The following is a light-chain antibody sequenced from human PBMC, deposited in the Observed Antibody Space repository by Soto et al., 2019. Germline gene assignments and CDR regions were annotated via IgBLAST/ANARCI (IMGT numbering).Light chain of an antibody. CDR2: SAF. V-gene: IGKV3-15*01. CDR1: QNIGSN. J-gene: IGKJ1*01. CDR3: QQYNKWPPWT. Sequence: EVVMTQSPATLSASPGERVILSCRASQNIGSNLAWYQQRPGQAPRLVIYSAFTRATGIPARFSGSGSGTEFTLTISSLQSEDFAVYYCQQYNKWPPWTFGQGTKVDIK.